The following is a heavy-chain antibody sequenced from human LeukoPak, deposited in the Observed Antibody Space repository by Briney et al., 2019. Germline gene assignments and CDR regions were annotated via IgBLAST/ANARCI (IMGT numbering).Heavy chain of an antibody. J-gene: IGHJ4*02. V-gene: IGHV3-33*01. CDR1: GFTFRNAG. Sequence: GRSLRLSCAASGFTFRNAGMHWVRQAPGKGLEWVAVIWYDGSQKYYADSVKGRFTISRDNSKNMLYLHMNSLRAEDTAVYFCARDRGDYNHNFDYWGQGTLVTVSS. CDR3: ARDRGDYNHNFDY. CDR2: IWYDGSQK. D-gene: IGHD4-17*01.